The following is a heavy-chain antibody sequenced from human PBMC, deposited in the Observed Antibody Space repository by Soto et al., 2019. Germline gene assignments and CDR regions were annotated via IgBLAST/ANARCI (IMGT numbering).Heavy chain of an antibody. CDR3: ARGRYGDY. V-gene: IGHV1-18*01. J-gene: IGHJ4*02. CDR2: ISAHNGNT. Sequence: QGHLVQSGAEVKKPGASVKVSCKASGYTFTSYGSTWVRQAPGQGLEWMGWISAHNGNTDYAQKLQGRVIVTRDTSPSTAYMELRSLISDDTAVYYCARGRYGDYWGQGALVTVSS. D-gene: IGHD1-1*01. CDR1: GYTFTSYG.